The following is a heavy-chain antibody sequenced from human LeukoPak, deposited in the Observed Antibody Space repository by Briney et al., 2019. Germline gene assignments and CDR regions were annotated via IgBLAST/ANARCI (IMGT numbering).Heavy chain of an antibody. J-gene: IGHJ5*02. CDR2: IKGDGSDT. D-gene: IGHD4-11*01. CDR3: AKDNSPGWFGP. V-gene: IGHV3-74*01. CDR1: GFTFSNYW. Sequence: PGGSLRLFCATSGFTFSNYWMHWVRQVPGKGLEWVARIKGDGSDTSYVDSVEGRFTISRDNAKNAVYLQMDTLGVEDTATYYCAKDNSPGWFGPWGQGTLVIVSS.